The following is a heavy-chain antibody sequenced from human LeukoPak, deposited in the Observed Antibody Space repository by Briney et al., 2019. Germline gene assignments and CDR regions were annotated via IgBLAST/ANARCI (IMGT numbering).Heavy chain of an antibody. CDR3: ARGSRDGYNHFDY. J-gene: IGHJ4*02. D-gene: IGHD5-24*01. CDR2: IYYSGST. CDR1: GGSITSYH. Sequence: SETLSLTCTISGGSITSYHLSWIRQPPGKGLEWIGYIYYSGSTNYNPSLKSRVTISVDTSKNQFSLNLRSVTAADTAVYYCARGSRDGYNHFDYWGQGTLVTVS. V-gene: IGHV4-59*01.